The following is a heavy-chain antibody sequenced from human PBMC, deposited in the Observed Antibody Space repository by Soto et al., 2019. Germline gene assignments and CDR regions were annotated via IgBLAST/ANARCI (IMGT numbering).Heavy chain of an antibody. CDR3: AHSVVAGLGYYFDY. V-gene: IGHV2-5*02. J-gene: IGHJ4*02. Sequence: QITLKESGPTLVKPTQTLTLTCTFSGFSLSSTRVAVGWIRQPPEKALEWLALIYWDDDNRYSPFLKSRLTITKDTSKNQVVLTMTNMDPVDTATYYCAHSVVAGLGYYFDYWGQGTLVTVSS. CDR1: GFSLSSTRVA. CDR2: IYWDDDN. D-gene: IGHD6-19*01.